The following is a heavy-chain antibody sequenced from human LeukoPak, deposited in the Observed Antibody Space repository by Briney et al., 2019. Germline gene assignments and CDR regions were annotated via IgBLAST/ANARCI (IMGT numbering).Heavy chain of an antibody. CDR3: VRDFYCHNGACFDF. CDR1: GFTFRDYS. D-gene: IGHD2-8*01. CDR2: IDTPTPTI. Sequence: PGGSLRLSCEASGFTFRDYSMTWVRQAPGKGLEWVSSIDTPTPTINYADSVRGRFTISRDTARNSLYLQMSSLRAEDTAIYYCVRDFYCHNGACFDFWGQGTLVTVSS. J-gene: IGHJ4*02. V-gene: IGHV3-21*01.